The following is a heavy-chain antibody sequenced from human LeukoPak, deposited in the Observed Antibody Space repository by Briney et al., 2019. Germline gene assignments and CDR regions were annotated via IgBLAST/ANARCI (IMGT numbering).Heavy chain of an antibody. CDR2: IKQDGSEK. Sequence: GGSLRLSCAASGFTFSSYWMSWVRQAPGRGLEWVANIKQDGSEKYYVDSVKGRFTISRDNAKNSLYLQMNSLRAEDTAVYYCARDPSENAFDLWGQGTMVTVSS. V-gene: IGHV3-7*01. CDR3: ARDPSENAFDL. CDR1: GFTFSSYW. D-gene: IGHD3-3*01. J-gene: IGHJ3*01.